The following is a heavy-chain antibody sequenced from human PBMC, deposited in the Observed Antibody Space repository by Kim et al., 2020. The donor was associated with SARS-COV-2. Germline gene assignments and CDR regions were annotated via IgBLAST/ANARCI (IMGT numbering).Heavy chain of an antibody. Sequence: GGSLRLSCEASGFTFSGFGMTWGRQAPGKGLEWVSYITSSSPPRIYYADSVKGRFTISRDNAKSSLYLQMNSLRVEDTAVYFCARGLCGGDCSHGRFFGSWGQGTLVTVSS. D-gene: IGHD2-21*02. CDR3: ARGLCGGDCSHGRFFGS. V-gene: IGHV3-48*04. CDR2: ITSSSPPRI. CDR1: GFTFSGFG. J-gene: IGHJ4*02.